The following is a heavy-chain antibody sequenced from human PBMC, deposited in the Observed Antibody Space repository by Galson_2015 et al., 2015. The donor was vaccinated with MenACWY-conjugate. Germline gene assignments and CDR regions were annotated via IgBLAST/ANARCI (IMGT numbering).Heavy chain of an antibody. D-gene: IGHD6-13*01. Sequence: VRQAPGKGLEWVAVISYDGSNKYYADSVKGRFTISRDNSKNTLYLQMNSLRAEDTAVYYCARVGSVVSWYYFDYWGQGTLVTVSS. CDR2: ISYDGSNK. V-gene: IGHV3-30*04. CDR3: ARVGSVVSWYYFDY. J-gene: IGHJ4*02.